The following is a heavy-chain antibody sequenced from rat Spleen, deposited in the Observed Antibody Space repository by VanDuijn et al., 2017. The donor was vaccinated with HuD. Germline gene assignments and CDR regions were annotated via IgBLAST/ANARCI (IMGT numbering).Heavy chain of an antibody. CDR2: ISYDGSTT. V-gene: IGHV5-7*01. J-gene: IGHJ1*01. D-gene: IGHD1-12*02. Sequence: EVRLVESDGGLVQPGGSLKLSCAASGFTFSDYYMAWVRQAPTKGLEWVATISYDGSTTYYRDSVKGRFTISRHNAKTTQYLQMDSLRSEDTATYYCARRHYDGAYGYFDFWGPGTMVTVSS. CDR1: GFTFSDYY. CDR3: ARRHYDGAYGYFDF.